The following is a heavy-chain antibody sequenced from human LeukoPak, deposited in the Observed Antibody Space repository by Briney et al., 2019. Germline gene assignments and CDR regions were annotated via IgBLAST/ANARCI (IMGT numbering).Heavy chain of an antibody. V-gene: IGHV3-48*01. Sequence: GGSLRLSCAAPGFTFSSYSMNWVRQAPGKGLEWVSYISSSSSTIYYADSVKGRFTISRDNAKNSLYLQMNSLRAEDTAVYYCARGDLGYCSSTSCPPFDYWGQGTLVTVSS. CDR2: ISSSSSTI. CDR3: ARGDLGYCSSTSCPPFDY. J-gene: IGHJ4*02. CDR1: GFTFSSYS. D-gene: IGHD2-2*01.